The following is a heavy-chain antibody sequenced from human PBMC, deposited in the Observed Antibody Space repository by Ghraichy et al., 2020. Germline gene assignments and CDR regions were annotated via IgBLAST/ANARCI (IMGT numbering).Heavy chain of an antibody. CDR1: GLTVSNNF. Sequence: GESLNISCAASGLTVSNNFMSWVRQAPGEGLEWVSIIYTGGNVYYADSVKGRFIISRDYSRNTEYLQMNSLRVEDTDVYYCAREWRGSTNWYFDLWGRRSLGTVSP. V-gene: IGHV3-53*01. CDR3: AREWRGSTNWYFDL. D-gene: IGHD6-13*01. J-gene: IGHJ2*01. CDR2: IYTGGNV.